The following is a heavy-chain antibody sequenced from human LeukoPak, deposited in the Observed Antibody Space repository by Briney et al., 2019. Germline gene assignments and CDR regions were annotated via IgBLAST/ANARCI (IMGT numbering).Heavy chain of an antibody. D-gene: IGHD7-27*01. CDR3: ARRTETGDYYYYYYMDV. Sequence: PSLSVSSTPSGYTLTIYNINWVPQAPGQGLEWIGWMNANRGNKGYAQKFQGRVTMRRNISLSTAYMELSSLRSEDTAVYYCARRTETGDYYYYYYMDVWGKGTTVTVSS. CDR1: GYTLTIYN. J-gene: IGHJ6*03. V-gene: IGHV1-8*01. CDR2: MNANRGNK.